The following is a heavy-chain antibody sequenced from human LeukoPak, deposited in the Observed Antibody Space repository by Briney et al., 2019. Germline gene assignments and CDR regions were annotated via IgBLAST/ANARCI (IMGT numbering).Heavy chain of an antibody. CDR3: ARHPRSCTGGGTCYSWFDT. CDR1: GXSISSYY. J-gene: IGHJ5*02. CDR2: IYSSGST. D-gene: IGHD2-15*01. V-gene: IGHV4-59*08. Sequence: PSETLSLTCSVSGXSISSYYWSWIRQPPGKGLEWIGYIYSSGSTKYNPSLKSRVTISIDTSRNQSSLTVHSVTAADTAMYYCARHPRSCTGGGTCYSWFDTSGQGTLVTVSS.